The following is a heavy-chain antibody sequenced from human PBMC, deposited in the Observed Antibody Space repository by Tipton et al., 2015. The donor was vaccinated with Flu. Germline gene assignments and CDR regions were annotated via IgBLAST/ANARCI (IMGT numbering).Heavy chain of an antibody. CDR2: IFYSGST. V-gene: IGHV4-39*01. CDR3: ATYCSTASCPRGYSFDY. D-gene: IGHD2-2*01. CDR1: GGSISTTTYS. Sequence: TLSLTCTVSGGSISTTTYSWAWIRQPPGKGLEWIGSIFYSGSTYYSPSLRSRITMSVDTSRNQFSLNLSSVTATDTAVYYCATYCSTASCPRGYSFDYWGQGTLVPVSS. J-gene: IGHJ4*02.